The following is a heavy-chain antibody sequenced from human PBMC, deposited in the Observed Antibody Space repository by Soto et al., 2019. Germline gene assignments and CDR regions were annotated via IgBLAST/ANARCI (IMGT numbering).Heavy chain of an antibody. CDR1: GYTFPSYC. D-gene: IGHD6-13*01. Sequence: ASVTVSCKWSGYTFPSYCMDSGRQGTGQRLEWIGWINAANGDTKSAPKFQGRFTITRDTSASSAYMELSSLRSEVTAVYYCGRRHVSATGIDWFDPWGQGTLVTVSS. V-gene: IGHV1-3*01. CDR3: GRRHVSATGIDWFDP. J-gene: IGHJ5*02. CDR2: INAANGDT.